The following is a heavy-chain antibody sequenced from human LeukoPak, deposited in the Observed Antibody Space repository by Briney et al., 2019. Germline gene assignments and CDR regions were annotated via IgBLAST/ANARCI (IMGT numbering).Heavy chain of an antibody. CDR2: ISYDGSNK. Sequence: PVRSLRLSCAASVFTFTSYGMHWVRQAPGKGLGGVAVISYDGSNKYYADSVKGRFTISRDNSKNTLYLQMNSLRAEDTAVYYCAKDRGGIGYSSSWYEFDYWGQGTLVTVSS. V-gene: IGHV3-30*18. CDR1: VFTFTSYG. CDR3: AKDRGGIGYSSSWYEFDY. J-gene: IGHJ4*02. D-gene: IGHD6-13*01.